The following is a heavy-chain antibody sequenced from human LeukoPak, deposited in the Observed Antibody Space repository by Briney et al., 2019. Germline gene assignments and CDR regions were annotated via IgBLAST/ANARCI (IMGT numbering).Heavy chain of an antibody. V-gene: IGHV1-2*02. CDR1: GCTLIQYF. CDR2: INPNSGGT. J-gene: IGHJ6*03. Sequence: ASVKVTCQASGCTLIQYFIDSVGPAPGQGLDWVGWINPNSGGTYYVQKFQGRVTLTRDTSISTAYMELSRLRSDETDVYYCARVDVVVPAATPYYYYYMDVWGKGTTVTVSS. CDR3: ARVDVVVPAATPYYYYYMDV. D-gene: IGHD2-2*01.